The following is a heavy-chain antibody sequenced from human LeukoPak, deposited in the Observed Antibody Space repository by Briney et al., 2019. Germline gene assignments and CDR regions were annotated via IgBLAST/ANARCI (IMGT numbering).Heavy chain of an antibody. CDR1: GGSINSYNW. Sequence: SETLSLTCAVSGGSINSYNWWTWVRQPPGKGLEWIGEIFHSGSTNYNPSLKSRVTISVDKSKNQFSLELSSVTAADTAVYYCARHEVVDFYYYGMDVWGQGTTVTVSS. CDR3: ARHEVVDFYYYGMDV. D-gene: IGHD3-22*01. V-gene: IGHV4-4*02. CDR2: IFHSGST. J-gene: IGHJ6*02.